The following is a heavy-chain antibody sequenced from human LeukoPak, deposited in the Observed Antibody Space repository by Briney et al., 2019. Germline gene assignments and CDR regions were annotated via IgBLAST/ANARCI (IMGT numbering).Heavy chain of an antibody. CDR1: GGSISSGGYY. D-gene: IGHD5-18*01. Sequence: SQTLSLTCTVSGGSISSGGYYWSWLRQHPGKGLEWIGYIYYSGSTYYNPSLKSRVTISVDTSKNQFSLKLSSVTAADTAVYSCARVLIQLWLLFDYWGQGTLVTVSS. V-gene: IGHV4-31*03. J-gene: IGHJ4*02. CDR3: ARVLIQLWLLFDY. CDR2: IYYSGST.